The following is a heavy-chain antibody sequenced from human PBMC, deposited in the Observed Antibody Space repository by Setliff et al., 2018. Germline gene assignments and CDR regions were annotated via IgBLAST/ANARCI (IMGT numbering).Heavy chain of an antibody. CDR3: VRTDYSDGRYSMDV. Sequence: SETLSLTCAVSGDSISSGNWWSWVRQPPEKGLEWIGEINHSGNTNYNPSLRSRVTISVDKSTNQFSLKLNSVTAADTAVYYCVRTDYSDGRYSMDVWGKGTTVTVSS. J-gene: IGHJ6*03. CDR1: GDSISSGNW. V-gene: IGHV4-4*02. D-gene: IGHD6-19*01. CDR2: INHSGNT.